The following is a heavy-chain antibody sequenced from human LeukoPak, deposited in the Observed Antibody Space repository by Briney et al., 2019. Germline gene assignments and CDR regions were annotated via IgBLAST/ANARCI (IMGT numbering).Heavy chain of an antibody. CDR3: ASTDFWSGYSAARGI. CDR2: MNPNSGNT. Sequence: ASVKVSCKASGYTFTSYGINWVRQATGQGLEWMGWMNPNSGNTGYAQKFQGRVTMTRNTSISTAYMELSSLRSEDTAVYYCASTDFWSGYSAARGIWGQGTMVAVSS. D-gene: IGHD3-3*01. CDR1: GYTFTSYG. J-gene: IGHJ3*02. V-gene: IGHV1-8*02.